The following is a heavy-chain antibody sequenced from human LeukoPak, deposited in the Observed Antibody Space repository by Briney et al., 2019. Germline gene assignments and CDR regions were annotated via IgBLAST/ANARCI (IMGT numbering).Heavy chain of an antibody. CDR3: ARGANGMDV. J-gene: IGHJ6*02. CDR2: IGTAGDT. CDR1: GFTFSSYD. Sequence: GGSLRLSCAASGFTFSSYDMRWVRQATGKGLEWVSAIGTAGDTYYSGSVKGRFTISRENAKNSLCLQMNSLRAGDTAVYYCARGANGMDVWGQGTTVTVSS. V-gene: IGHV3-13*01.